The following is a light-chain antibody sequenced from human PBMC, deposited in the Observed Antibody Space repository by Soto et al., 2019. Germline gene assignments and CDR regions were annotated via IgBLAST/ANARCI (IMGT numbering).Light chain of an antibody. CDR2: EVT. V-gene: IGLV2-8*01. J-gene: IGLJ2*01. CDR1: SSDVGGYNY. Sequence: QSALTQPPSASGSPGQSVTISCTGTSSDVGGYNYVSWYQQHPGKAPKLIIYEVTKRPSGVPDRFSGSKSGNTASLTVSILQAEDEADYYCSSYAGTNNLLFGGGTKLTVL. CDR3: SSYAGTNNLL.